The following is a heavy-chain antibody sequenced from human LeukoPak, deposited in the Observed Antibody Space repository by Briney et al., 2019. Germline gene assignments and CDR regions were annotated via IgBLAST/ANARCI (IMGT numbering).Heavy chain of an antibody. V-gene: IGHV5-51*01. J-gene: IGHJ3*02. CDR1: GYTFTSYW. CDR2: IYPGDSDT. CDR3: ARRRDWAGAFDI. D-gene: IGHD2-21*01. Sequence: GESLKISCKGSGYTFTSYWLGWARQMPGKGLEWMGIIYPGDSDTRYSPSFQGQVTISADKSISTAYLQWSSLKASDTAMYYCARRRDWAGAFDIWGQGTMVTVSS.